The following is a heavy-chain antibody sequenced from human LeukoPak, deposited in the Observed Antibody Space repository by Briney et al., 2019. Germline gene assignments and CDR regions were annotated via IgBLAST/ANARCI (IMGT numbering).Heavy chain of an antibody. J-gene: IGHJ4*02. CDR2: INPNSGGT. Sequence: ASVKVSCKASGYTFTGYYMHWVRQAPGQGLEWMGRINPNSGGTNYAQKFQGRVTMTRDTSISTAYMELSRLRSDDTAVYYSARGRSLGYCSGGSCYLSYWGQGTLVTVSS. CDR1: GYTFTGYY. V-gene: IGHV1-2*06. CDR3: ARGRSLGYCSGGSCYLSY. D-gene: IGHD2-15*01.